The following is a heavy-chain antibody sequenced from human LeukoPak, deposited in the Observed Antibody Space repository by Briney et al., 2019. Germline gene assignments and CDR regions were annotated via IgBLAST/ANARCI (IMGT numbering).Heavy chain of an antibody. CDR2: ISGSGGST. CDR1: GFTFSDYA. J-gene: IGHJ4*02. CDR3: AKHLWRDLLWFGEGYYFGY. D-gene: IGHD3-10*01. V-gene: IGHV3-23*01. Sequence: PGGSLRLSCAASGFTFSDYAMSWVRQSPEKGLECVSVISGSGGSTYYPDSVKGRFTISRDNSKNTLYLQMNSLRAEDTAVYYCAKHLWRDLLWFGEGYYFGYWGQGTLVTVSS.